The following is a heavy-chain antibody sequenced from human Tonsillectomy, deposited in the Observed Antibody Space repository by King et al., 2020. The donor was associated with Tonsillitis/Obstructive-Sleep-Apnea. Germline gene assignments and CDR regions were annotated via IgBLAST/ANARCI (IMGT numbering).Heavy chain of an antibody. V-gene: IGHV3-30*18. CDR3: AKDQYYYDSSGSTDYMDV. Sequence: VQLVESGGGVVQPGRSLRLSYAASGFTFSNYGMHWVRQAPGKGLEWVAFISYDGSNKYYADSVKGRFTISRDNSKNTLYLQMNSLRVEDTAVYYCAKDQYYYDSSGSTDYMDVWGKGTTVTVSS. CDR1: GFTFSNYG. J-gene: IGHJ6*03. CDR2: ISYDGSNK. D-gene: IGHD3-22*01.